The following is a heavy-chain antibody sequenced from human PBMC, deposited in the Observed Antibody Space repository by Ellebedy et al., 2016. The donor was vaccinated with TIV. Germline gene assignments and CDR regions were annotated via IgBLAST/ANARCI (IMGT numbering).Heavy chain of an antibody. V-gene: IGHV3-64D*09. CDR2: ISSNGGTT. CDR1: GFTFSDYA. Sequence: GESLKISCSASGFTFSDYAMHWVRQAPGKGLEYVSGISSNGGTTYYADSVRGRFTISRDNSKNTLFLQMSSLRAEDTAVVYCVKDGVASEGDIVVAANYFDYWGQGTLVTVSS. D-gene: IGHD2-2*01. CDR3: VKDGVASEGDIVVAANYFDY. J-gene: IGHJ4*02.